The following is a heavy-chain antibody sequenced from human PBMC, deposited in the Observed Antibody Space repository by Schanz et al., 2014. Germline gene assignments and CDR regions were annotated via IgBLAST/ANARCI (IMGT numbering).Heavy chain of an antibody. Sequence: EVQLLESGGGLVQPGGSLRLSCAASGFTFSSYGMNWLRQAPGKGLEWVSGFDAHDGRAYYADSAKGRFTISRDNSKNTLYLQMNSLRAGDAAVYYCARGLIAAAGGVFDYWGQGTLVAVSA. CDR2: FDAHDGRA. V-gene: IGHV3-23*01. CDR3: ARGLIAAAGGVFDY. CDR1: GFTFSSYG. D-gene: IGHD6-13*01. J-gene: IGHJ4*02.